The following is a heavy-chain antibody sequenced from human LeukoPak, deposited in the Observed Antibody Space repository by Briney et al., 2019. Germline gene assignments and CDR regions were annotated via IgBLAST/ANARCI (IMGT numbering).Heavy chain of an antibody. CDR3: ARHHDSSGYYYYYYYGMDV. Sequence: ASVKVSCKASGYTFTGYYMHWVRQAPGQGLEWMGWINPNSGGTNYALKFQGRVTMTRDTSISTAYMELSRLRSDDTAVYYCARHHDSSGYYYYYYYGMDVWGQGTTVTVSS. D-gene: IGHD3-22*01. V-gene: IGHV1-2*02. CDR2: INPNSGGT. J-gene: IGHJ6*02. CDR1: GYTFTGYY.